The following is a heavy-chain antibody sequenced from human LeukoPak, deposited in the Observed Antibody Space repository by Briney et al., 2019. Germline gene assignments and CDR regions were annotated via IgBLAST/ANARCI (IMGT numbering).Heavy chain of an antibody. Sequence: SQTLSLTCAISGDSVSSNSVAWNWIRQSPSGGLQWLGRTYYRSKWFNGYAVSVRGRITINPDTSKNQFSLQSNSVTPEDTAVYYCARSAGLGVDYWGQGTLVTVSS. CDR2: TYYRSKWFN. V-gene: IGHV6-1*01. D-gene: IGHD3/OR15-3a*01. CDR3: ARSAGLGVDY. J-gene: IGHJ4*02. CDR1: GDSVSSNSVA.